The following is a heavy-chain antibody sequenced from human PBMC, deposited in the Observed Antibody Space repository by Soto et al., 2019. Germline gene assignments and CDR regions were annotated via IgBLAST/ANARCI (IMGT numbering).Heavy chain of an antibody. V-gene: IGHV4-39*01. J-gene: IGHJ5*01. D-gene: IGHD2-21*01. CDR3: GRVVEGATQHTDPDS. Sequence: SETLSLTCTVSGVSILNSHYFWAWIRQPPGKGLQFIASVYHNGGAHYNSSLKSRVTICVDTANNQVSLRMRSLTAAVTAFYYCGRVVEGATQHTDPDSCGQGILVTVSS. CDR1: GVSILNSHYF. CDR2: VYHNGGA.